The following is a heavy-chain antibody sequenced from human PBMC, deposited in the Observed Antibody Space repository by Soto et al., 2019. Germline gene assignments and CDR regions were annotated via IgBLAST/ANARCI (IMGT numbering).Heavy chain of an antibody. CDR3: ARSIQLWFEDYYYYGMDV. J-gene: IGHJ6*02. CDR1: GYTFTSYA. V-gene: IGHV1-3*01. CDR2: INAGNGNT. D-gene: IGHD5-18*01. Sequence: QVQLVQSGAEVKKPGASVKVSCKASGYTFTSYAMHWVRQAPGQRLEWMGWINAGNGNTKYSQKFQGRVTITRDTSASTAYMELSSLRSEDTAVYYCARSIQLWFEDYYYYGMDVWGQGTTVTVSS.